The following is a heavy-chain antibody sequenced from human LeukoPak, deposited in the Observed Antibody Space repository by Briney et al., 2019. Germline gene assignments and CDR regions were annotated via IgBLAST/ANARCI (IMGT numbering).Heavy chain of an antibody. CDR2: IYTSGST. D-gene: IGHD1-20*01. Sequence: SETLPLTCTVSGGSISSGSYYWSWIRQPAGKGLEWIGRIYTSGSTNYNPSLKGRVTMSVDTSKNQFSLKLSSVTAADTAVYYCARDWITGTANWFDPWGQGTLVTVSS. CDR1: GGSISSGSYY. V-gene: IGHV4-61*02. J-gene: IGHJ5*02. CDR3: ARDWITGTANWFDP.